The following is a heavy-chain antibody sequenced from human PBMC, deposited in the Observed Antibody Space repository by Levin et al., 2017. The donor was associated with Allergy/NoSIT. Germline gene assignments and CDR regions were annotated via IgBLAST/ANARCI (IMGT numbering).Heavy chain of an antibody. CDR1: GFTFSSYG. Sequence: GGSLRLSCAASGFTFSSYGMHWVRQAPGKGLEWVAVIWYDGSNKYYADSVKGRFTISRDNSKNTLYLQMNSLRAEDTAVYYCARDYCSSTSCYSDYWGQGTLVTVSS. J-gene: IGHJ4*02. CDR3: ARDYCSSTSCYSDY. V-gene: IGHV3-33*01. CDR2: IWYDGSNK. D-gene: IGHD2-2*01.